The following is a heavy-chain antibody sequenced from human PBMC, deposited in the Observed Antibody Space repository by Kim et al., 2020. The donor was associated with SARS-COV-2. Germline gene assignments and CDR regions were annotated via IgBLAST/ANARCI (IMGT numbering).Heavy chain of an antibody. Sequence: GGSLRLSCAASGFTFSDYYMSWIRQAPGKGLEWVSYISSSGSTIYYADSVKGRFTISRDNAKNSLYLQMNSLRAEDTAVYYCARDPGYSSSWPLNWFDPWGQGTLVTVSS. CDR2: ISSSGSTI. CDR1: GFTFSDYY. V-gene: IGHV3-11*04. J-gene: IGHJ5*02. D-gene: IGHD6-13*01. CDR3: ARDPGYSSSWPLNWFDP.